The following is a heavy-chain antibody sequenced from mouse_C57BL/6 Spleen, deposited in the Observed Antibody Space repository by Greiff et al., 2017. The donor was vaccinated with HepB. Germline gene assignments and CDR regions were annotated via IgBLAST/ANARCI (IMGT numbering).Heavy chain of an antibody. D-gene: IGHD2-2*01. CDR1: GYTFTSYW. V-gene: IGHV1-69*01. CDR2: IDPSDSYT. CDR3: ARGGGYDAFAY. Sequence: QVQLQQPGAELVMPGASVKLSCKASGYTFTSYWMHWVKQRPGQGLEWIGEIDPSDSYTNYNQKFKGKSTLTVDKSSSTAYMQLSSLTSEDSAVYYCARGGGYDAFAYWGQGTLVTVSA. J-gene: IGHJ3*01.